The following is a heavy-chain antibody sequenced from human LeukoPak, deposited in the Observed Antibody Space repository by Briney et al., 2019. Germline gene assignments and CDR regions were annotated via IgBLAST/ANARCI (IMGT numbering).Heavy chain of an antibody. CDR2: IKSKTDDGTT. Sequence: GGSLRLSCAASGFTFSDAWMSWVRQAPGKGLEWVGRIKSKTDDGTTDYAAPVKGRFTISRDDSKNTLYLQMSSLKTEDTAVYYCTTDGLSHWGQGTLVTVSS. CDR1: GFTFSDAW. J-gene: IGHJ4*02. V-gene: IGHV3-15*01. D-gene: IGHD2-2*03. CDR3: TTDGLSH.